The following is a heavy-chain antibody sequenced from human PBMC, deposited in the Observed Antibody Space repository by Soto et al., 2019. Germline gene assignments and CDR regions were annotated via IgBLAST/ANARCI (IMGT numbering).Heavy chain of an antibody. V-gene: IGHV4-30-2*01. CDR1: GGSISSGSYS. CDR2: IYHSGST. J-gene: IGHJ4*02. CDR3: AAGGVLPRYY. D-gene: IGHD2-15*01. Sequence: QLQLQESGSGLVKPSQTLSLTCAGSGGSISSGSYSWSWIRQPPGKGLECIGYIYHSGSTYYNPSLKCRVTISVDTSKKQFSLTLSSVTAADTAVYYCAAGGVLPRYYWGQGTLVTVSS.